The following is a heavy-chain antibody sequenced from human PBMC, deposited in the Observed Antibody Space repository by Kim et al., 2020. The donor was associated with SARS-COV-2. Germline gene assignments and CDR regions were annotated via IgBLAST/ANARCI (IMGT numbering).Heavy chain of an antibody. Sequence: GGSLRLSCAASGFTFSSYGMHWVRQAPGKGLEWVAVISYDGSNKYYADSVKGRFTISRDNSKNTLYLQMNSLRAEDTAVYYCAKDLPIAVAGRDYYGMDV. J-gene: IGHJ6*01. V-gene: IGHV3-30*18. CDR2: ISYDGSNK. CDR1: GFTFSSYG. D-gene: IGHD6-19*01. CDR3: AKDLPIAVAGRDYYGMDV.